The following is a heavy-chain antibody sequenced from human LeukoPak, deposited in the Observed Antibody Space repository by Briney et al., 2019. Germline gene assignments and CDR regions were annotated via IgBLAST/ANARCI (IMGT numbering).Heavy chain of an antibody. CDR1: GYTFTSYY. J-gene: IGHJ6*02. CDR2: INPSGGST. Sequence: ASVKVSCKASGYTFTSYYMHWVRQAPGQGLEWMGIINPSGGSTSYAQKFQGRVTMTTDTSTSTAYMELRSLRSDDTAVYYCARVDYCSSTSCYAGYYNGMDVWGQGTTVTVSS. CDR3: ARVDYCSSTSCYAGYYNGMDV. D-gene: IGHD2-2*01. V-gene: IGHV1-46*01.